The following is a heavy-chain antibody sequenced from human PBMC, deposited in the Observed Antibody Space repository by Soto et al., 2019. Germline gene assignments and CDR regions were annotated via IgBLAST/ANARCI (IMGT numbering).Heavy chain of an antibody. CDR1: GGTFSSYA. J-gene: IGHJ3*02. D-gene: IGHD3-10*01. V-gene: IGHV1-69*12. CDR2: IIPIFGTA. Sequence: QVQPVQSGAEVKKPGSSVKVSCKASGGTFSSYAISWVRQAPGQGLEWMGGIIPIFGTANYAQKFQGRVTITADESTSTAYMELSSLRSEDTAVYYCARAEAYYGSGNDAFDIWGQGTMVTVSS. CDR3: ARAEAYYGSGNDAFDI.